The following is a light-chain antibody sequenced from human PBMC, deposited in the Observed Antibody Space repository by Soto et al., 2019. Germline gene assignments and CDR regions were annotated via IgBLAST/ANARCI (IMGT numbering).Light chain of an antibody. J-gene: IGKJ1*01. Sequence: DFQMTQSPSSLSASVGDRVTITCRASQDISDHLAWYQHKPGKVPKLLIYEASTLQSGVPSRFSGGGSGTDFTLTISSLQPEDVATYYCQQYSGYSWTFGQGTKVEIK. CDR1: QDISDH. CDR3: QQYSGYSWT. CDR2: EAS. V-gene: IGKV1-27*01.